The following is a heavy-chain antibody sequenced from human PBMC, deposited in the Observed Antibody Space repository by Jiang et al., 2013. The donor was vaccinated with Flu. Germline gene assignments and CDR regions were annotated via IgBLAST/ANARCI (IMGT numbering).Heavy chain of an antibody. Sequence: GAEVKKPGESLKISCKGSGYSFTSYWIGWVCQMPGKGLEWMGIIYPGDSDTRYSPSFQGQVTISADKSISTAYLQWSSLKASDTAMYYCARTYCSSTSCYWFDPWGQGTLVTVSS. J-gene: IGHJ5*02. CDR3: ARTYCSSTSCYWFDP. CDR2: IYPGDSDT. CDR1: GYSFTSYW. D-gene: IGHD2-2*01. V-gene: IGHV5-51*01.